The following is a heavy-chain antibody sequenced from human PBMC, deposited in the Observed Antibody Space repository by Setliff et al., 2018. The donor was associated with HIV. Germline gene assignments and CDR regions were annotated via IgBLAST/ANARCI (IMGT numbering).Heavy chain of an antibody. V-gene: IGHV3-48*03. CDR2: ISSSGSTI. CDR3: ARGYRRVSGYPWALDY. Sequence: TGGSLRLSCAASGFTFSSYEMNWVRQTPGKGLEWVSYISSSGSTIYYADSVKGRFTISRDNAKNSLYLQMNSLRAEDTAVYYCARGYRRVSGYPWALDYWGQGTLVTVSS. D-gene: IGHD3-3*01. J-gene: IGHJ4*02. CDR1: GFTFSSYE.